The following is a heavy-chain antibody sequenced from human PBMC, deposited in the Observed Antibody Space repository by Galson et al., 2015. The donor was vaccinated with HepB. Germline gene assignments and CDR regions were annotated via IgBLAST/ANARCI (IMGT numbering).Heavy chain of an antibody. CDR3: AKDSGSGYYPYGMDV. Sequence: SLRLSCAASGFTFSSYGMHWVRQAPGKGLEWVAVISYDGSNKYYADSVKGRFTISRDNSKNTLYLQMNSLRAEDTAVYYCAKDSGSGYYPYGMDVWGQGTTVTVSS. V-gene: IGHV3-30*18. D-gene: IGHD3-22*01. CDR1: GFTFSSYG. J-gene: IGHJ6*02. CDR2: ISYDGSNK.